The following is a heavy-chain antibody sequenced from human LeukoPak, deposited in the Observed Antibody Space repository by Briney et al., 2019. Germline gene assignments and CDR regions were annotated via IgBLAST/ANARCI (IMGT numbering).Heavy chain of an antibody. CDR3: ARQDTAMAYPFDY. CDR1: GGSISSYY. Sequence: PSETLXLTCTVSGGSISSYYWRWIRQPPGKGLEWIGYIYYSGSTNYNPSLKSRVTISVDTSKNQFSLKLSSVTAADTAVYYCARQDTAMAYPFDYWGQGTLVTVSS. CDR2: IYYSGST. D-gene: IGHD5-18*01. V-gene: IGHV4-59*01. J-gene: IGHJ4*02.